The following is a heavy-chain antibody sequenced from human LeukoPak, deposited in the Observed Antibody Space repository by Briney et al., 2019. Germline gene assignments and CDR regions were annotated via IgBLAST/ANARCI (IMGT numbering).Heavy chain of an antibody. CDR3: AKRPKLWLYYFDY. J-gene: IGHJ4*02. Sequence: GGSLRLSCAASGFTFSTYWMSWVRQAPGKGLEWVSAISGSGGSTYYADSVKGRFTISRDNSKNTLYLQMNSLRAEDTAVYYCAKRPKLWLYYFDYWGQGTLVTVSS. CDR2: ISGSGGST. V-gene: IGHV3-23*01. D-gene: IGHD5-18*01. CDR1: GFTFSTYW.